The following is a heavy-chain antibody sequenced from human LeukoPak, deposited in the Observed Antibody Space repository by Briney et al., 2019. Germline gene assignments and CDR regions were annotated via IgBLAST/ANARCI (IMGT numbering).Heavy chain of an antibody. Sequence: GGSLRLSCAASGFTFSSYWMHWVRHAPGKGLVWVSRINSDGSSTSYADSVKGRFTISRDNAKNTLYLQMNSLRAEDTAVYYCARGSTVYYYDSSGYYRWGQGTLVTVSS. CDR2: INSDGSST. CDR3: ARGSTVYYYDSSGYYR. D-gene: IGHD3-22*01. J-gene: IGHJ4*02. V-gene: IGHV3-74*01. CDR1: GFTFSSYW.